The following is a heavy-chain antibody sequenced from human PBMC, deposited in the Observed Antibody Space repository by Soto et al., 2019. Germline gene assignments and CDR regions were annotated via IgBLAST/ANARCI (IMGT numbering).Heavy chain of an antibody. D-gene: IGHD3-3*01. CDR2: INPSGGST. J-gene: IGHJ6*02. CDR1: GYTFTSYY. Sequence: ASVKVSCKASGYTFTSYYMHWVRQAPGQGLEWMGIINPSGGSTSYAQKFQGRVTMTRDASTSTVYMELSSLRSEDTAVYYCARDVLLGTYYDFWSGYYTYYYYGMDIWGQGTTVTVAS. V-gene: IGHV1-46*01. CDR3: ARDVLLGTYYDFWSGYYTYYYYGMDI.